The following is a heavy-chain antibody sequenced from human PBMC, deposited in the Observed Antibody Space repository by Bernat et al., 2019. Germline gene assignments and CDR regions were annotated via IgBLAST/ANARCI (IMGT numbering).Heavy chain of an antibody. D-gene: IGHD4-17*01. CDR3: ARDRGDYDNRNFDY. CDR1: GFTFSDYY. Sequence: QVQLVGSGGGLVKPGGSLRLSCTASGFTFSDYYMTWIRQAPGKGLEYVSYISSSSAYTNYADSVKGRFTISRDNAKNSLFLQMSSLRAEDTAVYYCARDRGDYDNRNFDYWGQGTLVTVSS. CDR2: ISSSSAYT. J-gene: IGHJ4*02. V-gene: IGHV3-11*05.